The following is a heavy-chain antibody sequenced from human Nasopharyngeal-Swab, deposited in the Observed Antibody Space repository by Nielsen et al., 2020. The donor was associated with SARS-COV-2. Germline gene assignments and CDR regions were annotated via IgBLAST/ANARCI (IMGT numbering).Heavy chain of an antibody. CDR1: GFTFSSYG. CDR3: AKDYGDYVYYYYGMDV. CDR2: ISYDGSNK. V-gene: IGHV3-30*18. J-gene: IGHJ6*02. D-gene: IGHD4-17*01. Sequence: GESLKISCAASGFTFSSYGMHWVRQAPGKRLEWVAVISYDGSNKYYADSVKGRFTISRDNSKNTLYLQMNSLRAEDTAVYYCAKDYGDYVYYYYGMDVWGQGTTVTVSS.